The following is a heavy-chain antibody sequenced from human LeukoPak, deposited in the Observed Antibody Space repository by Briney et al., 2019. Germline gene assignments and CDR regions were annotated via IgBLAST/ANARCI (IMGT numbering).Heavy chain of an antibody. CDR2: IYYSGST. CDR3: ASGSVLLRY. CDR1: GGSISSSSYY. D-gene: IGHD3-10*01. Sequence: PSETLSLTCTVSGGSISSSSYYWGWIRQPPGKGLEWIGYIYYSGSTNYNPSLKSRVTISVDTSKNQFSLKLSSVTAADTAVYYCASGSVLLRYWGQGTLVTVSS. J-gene: IGHJ4*02. V-gene: IGHV4-61*05.